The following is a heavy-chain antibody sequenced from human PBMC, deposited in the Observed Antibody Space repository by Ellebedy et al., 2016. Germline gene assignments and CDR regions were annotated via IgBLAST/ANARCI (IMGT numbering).Heavy chain of an antibody. J-gene: IGHJ4*02. CDR2: IKQDGSEK. CDR3: ARDLPNWANDY. V-gene: IGHV3-7*01. D-gene: IGHD7-27*01. CDR1: GFIFSNYW. Sequence: GESLKISXAASGFIFSNYWINWVRQAPGKGLEWVANIKQDGSEKYYVDSVKGRFTISRDNAKTSVYLQMNSLTAEDRAVYYCARDLPNWANDYWGQGVLVTVSS.